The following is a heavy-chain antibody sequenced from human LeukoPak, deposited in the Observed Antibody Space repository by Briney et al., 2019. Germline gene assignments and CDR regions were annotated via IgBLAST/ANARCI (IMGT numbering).Heavy chain of an antibody. D-gene: IGHD3-10*01. CDR2: IYTSGST. Sequence: SETLSLTCTVSGGSISSYYWSWIRQPAGKGLEWIGRIYTSGSTNYNPSLKGRVTMSVDTSKNQFSLKLSSVTAADTAVYYCARGGNGSGRSYYYYYYMDVWGKGTTVTVSS. CDR3: ARGGNGSGRSYYYYYYMDV. V-gene: IGHV4-4*07. CDR1: GGSISSYY. J-gene: IGHJ6*03.